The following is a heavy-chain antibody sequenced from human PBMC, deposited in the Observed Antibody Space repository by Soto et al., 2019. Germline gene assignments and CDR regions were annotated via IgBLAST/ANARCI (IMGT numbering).Heavy chain of an antibody. V-gene: IGHV5-10-1*01. Sequence: PGESLKISCKGSGYSFAAYWINWVRQMPGKGLEWMGRIDPSDSYAIYGQSFQGHVSFSTDKTITTAYLQWSNLKASDTGIYFCARRPELGRGMDVWGQGTSVTVSS. D-gene: IGHD6-6*01. CDR3: ARRPELGRGMDV. CDR1: GYSFAAYW. J-gene: IGHJ6*02. CDR2: IDPSDSYA.